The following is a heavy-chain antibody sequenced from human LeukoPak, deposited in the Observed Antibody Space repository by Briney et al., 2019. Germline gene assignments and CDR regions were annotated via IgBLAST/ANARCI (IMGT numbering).Heavy chain of an antibody. D-gene: IGHD4-23*01. V-gene: IGHV1-8*01. Sequence: ASVTVSCKASGYTFTNYDINWVRQASGQGLEWMGYMKPNSGNTGYAQKFQGRVTMTRDTSISTAYMELSSLTSEDTAVYYCATELRWKDHWGQGTLVTVSS. CDR2: MKPNSGNT. J-gene: IGHJ4*02. CDR1: GYTFTNYD. CDR3: ATELRWKDH.